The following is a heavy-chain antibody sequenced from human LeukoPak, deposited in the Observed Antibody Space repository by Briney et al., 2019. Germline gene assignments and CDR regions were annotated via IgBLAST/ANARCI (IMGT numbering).Heavy chain of an antibody. V-gene: IGHV5-51*01. D-gene: IGHD5/OR15-5a*01. Sequence: GESLKISCKGSGYSFTSDWIGWVRQMPGKGLEWMGIIYPADSDTRYSPSFQGQVTISADNSITTAYLRWTSLKASDTAMYYCARRRSLRDAFDIWGQGTMVTVSS. CDR2: IYPADSDT. CDR3: ARRRSLRDAFDI. CDR1: GYSFTSDW. J-gene: IGHJ3*02.